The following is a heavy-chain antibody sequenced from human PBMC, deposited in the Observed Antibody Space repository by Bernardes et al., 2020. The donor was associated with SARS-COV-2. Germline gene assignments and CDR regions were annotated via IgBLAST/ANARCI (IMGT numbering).Heavy chain of an antibody. CDR2: ISGSGGST. D-gene: IGHD6-13*01. CDR3: AKRFHEGGSWSYFQH. V-gene: IGHV3-23*01. J-gene: IGHJ1*01. Sequence: GSLSPPRAASGFTFSSYAMSWVRQAPGKGLEWVSAISGSGGSTYYADSVKGRFTISRDNSKNTLYLQMNSLRAEDTAVYYCAKRFHEGGSWSYFQHWGQGTLVTVSS. CDR1: GFTFSSYA.